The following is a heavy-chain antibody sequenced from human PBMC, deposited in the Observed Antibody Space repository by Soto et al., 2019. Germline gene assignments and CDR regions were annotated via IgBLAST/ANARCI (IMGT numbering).Heavy chain of an antibody. CDR3: ARRYGYSFDY. J-gene: IGHJ4*02. CDR1: GGSINSYY. CDR2: IYNSGRT. Sequence: QVQLQESGPGLVKPSETLSLTCTVSGGSINSYYWSWIRQPPGKGLEWIGYIYNSGRTNYNPSLKSRVTISVDTSKNQFSLKLSSVTAADTAVYYCARRYGYSFDYWGQGTLVTVSS. V-gene: IGHV4-59*08. D-gene: IGHD1-1*01.